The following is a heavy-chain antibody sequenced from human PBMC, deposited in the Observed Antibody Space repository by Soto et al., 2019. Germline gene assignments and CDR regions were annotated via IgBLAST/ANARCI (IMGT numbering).Heavy chain of an antibody. V-gene: IGHV3-21*01. CDR1: GFTFSSYS. CDR3: ARGPYDSSGYYSGEPPDDDY. Sequence: EVQLVESGGGLVKPGGSLRLSCAASGFTFSSYSMNWVRQAPGKGLEWVSSISSSSSYIYYADSVKGRFTISRDNAKNSLYLQMNSLRAEDTAVYYCARGPYDSSGYYSGEPPDDDYWGQGTLVTVSS. J-gene: IGHJ4*02. CDR2: ISSSSSYI. D-gene: IGHD3-22*01.